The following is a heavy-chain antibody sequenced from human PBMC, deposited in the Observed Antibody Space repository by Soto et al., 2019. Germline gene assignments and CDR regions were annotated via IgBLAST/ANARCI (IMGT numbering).Heavy chain of an antibody. Sequence: QVQLQESGPGLVKPSQTLSLTCTVSGGSISSGGYYWSWIRQNPGKGLEWIGYIYYSGTTNYHPSLKSRLTISVDTSKNQFSLKLNSMTAADTAVYYCARDESATDAFDIWGQGTMVTVSS. CDR1: GGSISSGGYY. D-gene: IGHD5-12*01. J-gene: IGHJ3*02. V-gene: IGHV4-31*03. CDR3: ARDESATDAFDI. CDR2: IYYSGTT.